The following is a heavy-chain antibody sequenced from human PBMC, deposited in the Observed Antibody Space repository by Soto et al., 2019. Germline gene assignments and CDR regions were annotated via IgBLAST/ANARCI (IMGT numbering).Heavy chain of an antibody. J-gene: IGHJ4*02. CDR3: ASSASPDAY. Sequence: EVQLVESGGGLVQPGGSLRLSCVASGFTFNSYSMNWVRQAPGKGLEGISYINSRSTSVFYADSVKGRFTISRDNAKNSLYLQMNRLRAEDTAVYYCASSASPDAYWGQGTLVTVSS. D-gene: IGHD1-26*01. CDR2: INSRSTSV. V-gene: IGHV3-48*01. CDR1: GFTFNSYS.